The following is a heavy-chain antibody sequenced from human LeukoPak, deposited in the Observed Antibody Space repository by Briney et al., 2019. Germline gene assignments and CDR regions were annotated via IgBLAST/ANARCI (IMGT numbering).Heavy chain of an antibody. CDR1: GFTFSNYN. CDR2: ISSSGSTI. CDR3: ARQSRQQLASDY. V-gene: IGHV3-48*04. Sequence: GGSLRLSCAASGFTFSNYNMNWVRQAPGKGLEWVSYISSSGSTIYYADSVKGRFTISRDNAKNSLYLQMNSLRAEDTAVYYCARQSRQQLASDYWGQGTLVTVSS. J-gene: IGHJ4*02. D-gene: IGHD6-13*01.